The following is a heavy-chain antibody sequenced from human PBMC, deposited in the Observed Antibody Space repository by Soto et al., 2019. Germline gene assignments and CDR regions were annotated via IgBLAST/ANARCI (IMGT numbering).Heavy chain of an antibody. D-gene: IGHD2-21*02. CDR3: ATLVVPARPNNDFHX. CDR1: GGSISTSNYY. J-gene: IGHJ4*02. Sequence: PAETLSLTCTVSGGSISTSNYYWGWVRQPPGKGLDLVGNIYYSGTTYYNPSLKSRVTISVDTSKNQFSLKLNSVTAADTAVYYCATLVVPARPNNDFHXWGPGTRVTVSX. V-gene: IGHV4-39*01. CDR2: IYYSGTT.